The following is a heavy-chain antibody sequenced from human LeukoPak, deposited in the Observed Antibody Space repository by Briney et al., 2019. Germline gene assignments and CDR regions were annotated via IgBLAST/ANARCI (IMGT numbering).Heavy chain of an antibody. Sequence: GGSLRLSCAASGFTFSDYYMSWIRQAPGKGLEWVSYISSSGSTIYYADSVKGRFTISRDNAKNSLYLQMNSLRAEDTAVYYCAKRYQLLAPWLDYWGQGTLVTVSS. V-gene: IGHV3-11*01. CDR2: ISSSGSTI. J-gene: IGHJ4*02. CDR3: AKRYQLLAPWLDY. D-gene: IGHD2-2*01. CDR1: GFTFSDYY.